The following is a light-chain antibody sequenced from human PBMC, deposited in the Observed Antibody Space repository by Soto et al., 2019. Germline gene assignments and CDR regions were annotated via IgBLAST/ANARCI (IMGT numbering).Light chain of an antibody. Sequence: DIQMTQAPPSLSASLGDRVTITCRSSQTVGSFLNWYQQRPGRAPNLLIYAASNLPTGVPSRFSGSGSGTDFTLTINSLQPEDFGTYYCQQSYSIRSWTFGQGTKV. CDR1: QTVGSF. CDR2: AAS. CDR3: QQSYSIRSWT. V-gene: IGKV1-39*01. J-gene: IGKJ1*01.